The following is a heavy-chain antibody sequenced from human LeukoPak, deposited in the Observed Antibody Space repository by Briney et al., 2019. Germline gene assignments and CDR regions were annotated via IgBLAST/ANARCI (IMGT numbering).Heavy chain of an antibody. D-gene: IGHD6-13*01. V-gene: IGHV1-2*02. CDR2: INPNSGGT. Sequence: ASVKVSCKASGYTFTGYYMHWVRQAPGQGLEWMGWINPNSGGTNYAQKFQGRVTMTRDTSIGTAYMELSRLRSDDTAVYYCARLVVAAAGKAYFDYWGQGTLVTVSS. J-gene: IGHJ4*02. CDR1: GYTFTGYY. CDR3: ARLVVAAAGKAYFDY.